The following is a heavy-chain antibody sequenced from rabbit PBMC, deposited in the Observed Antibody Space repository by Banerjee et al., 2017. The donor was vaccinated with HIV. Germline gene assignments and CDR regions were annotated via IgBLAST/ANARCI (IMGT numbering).Heavy chain of an antibody. CDR2: IYTSSGST. D-gene: IGHD6-1*01. Sequence: QSLEESGGDLVKPGASLTLTCTASGFTFSSYYMCWVRQAPGKGLELIACIYTSSGSTWYASWVNGRFTISRSTSLNTVDLKMTSLTAADTATYFCASSYAGYAGYGYAYFNLWGPGTLVTVS. CDR1: GFTFSSYY. J-gene: IGHJ4*01. CDR3: ASSYAGYAGYGYAYFNL. V-gene: IGHV1S43*01.